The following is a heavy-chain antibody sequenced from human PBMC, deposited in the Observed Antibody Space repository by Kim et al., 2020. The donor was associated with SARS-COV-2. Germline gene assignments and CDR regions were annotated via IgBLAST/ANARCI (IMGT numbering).Heavy chain of an antibody. V-gene: IGHV4-59*01. D-gene: IGHD2-2*01. CDR3: AREGPLVVPAAMEGYNWFDP. CDR1: GGSISSYY. CDR2: IYYSGST. Sequence: SETLSLTCTVSGGSISSYYWSWIRQPPGKGLEWIGYIYYSGSTNYNPSLKSRVTISVDTSKNQFSLKLSSVTAADTAVYYWAREGPLVVPAAMEGYNWFDPWGQGTLVTVSS. J-gene: IGHJ5*02.